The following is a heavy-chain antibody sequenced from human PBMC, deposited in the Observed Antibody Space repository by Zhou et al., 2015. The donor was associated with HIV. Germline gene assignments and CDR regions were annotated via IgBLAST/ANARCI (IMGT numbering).Heavy chain of an antibody. CDR2: ITPMFHME. CDR1: GGSFSDSE. CDR3: ARSSVNHDNAFDL. D-gene: IGHD3-22*01. J-gene: IGHJ3*01. Sequence: QVQLVQSGTEVKRPGSSVKVSCKASGGSFSDSEISWVRQAPGQGLEWMGSITPMFHMETYAEKFRARLTISVDKSTRVAYMELSSLTSEDAALYFCARSSVNHDNAFDLWGQGTKVIVSS. V-gene: IGHV1-69*09.